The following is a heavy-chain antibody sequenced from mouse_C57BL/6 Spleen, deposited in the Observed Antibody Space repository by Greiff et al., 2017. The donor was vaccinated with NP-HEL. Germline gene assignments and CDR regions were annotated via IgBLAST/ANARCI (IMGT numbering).Heavy chain of an antibody. CDR1: GFNITDYY. Sequence: VQLQQSGAELVRPGASVKLSCTASGFNITDYYMHWVKQRPEQGLEWIGRIDPEDGDTEYAPKFQGKATMTADTSSHTAYLQLSSLTSEDTAVYYCTTEACYGRPDYWGQGTTLTVSS. D-gene: IGHD1-1*01. CDR3: TTEACYGRPDY. CDR2: IDPEDGDT. V-gene: IGHV14-1*01. J-gene: IGHJ2*01.